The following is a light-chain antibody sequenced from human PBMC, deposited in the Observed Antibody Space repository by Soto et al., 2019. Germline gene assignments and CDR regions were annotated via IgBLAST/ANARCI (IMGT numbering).Light chain of an antibody. CDR3: LISYSGPQV. J-gene: IGLJ1*01. V-gene: IGLV7-46*01. CDR1: TGAVTSGHY. Sequence: QAVVTQEPSLTVSPGGTVTLTCGSSTGAVTSGHYPYWFQQKPGQAPRTLIYDTSNKHSWTPARFSGSLLGGKAALTLSGAQPEDEDEYYCLISYSGPQVFGNATKFTVL. CDR2: DTS.